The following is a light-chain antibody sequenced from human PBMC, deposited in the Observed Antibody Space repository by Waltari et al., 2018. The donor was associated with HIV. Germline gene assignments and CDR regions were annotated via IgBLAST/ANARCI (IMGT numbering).Light chain of an antibody. CDR2: DAS. V-gene: IGKV3-11*01. J-gene: IGKJ1*01. CDR1: QSVTTY. CDR3: QQYTNRPPRT. Sequence: DIVLTQSPATLSLSPGERATLSCRASQSVTTYLAWYQQKPGQAPRLLIYDASNRASGIPARFSGSGSGTDFTLTISSLEPEDFAVYYCQQYTNRPPRTFGQGTKVEVK.